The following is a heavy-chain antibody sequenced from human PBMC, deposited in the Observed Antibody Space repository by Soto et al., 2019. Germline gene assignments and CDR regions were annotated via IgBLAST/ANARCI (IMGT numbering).Heavy chain of an antibody. V-gene: IGHV1-18*01. CDR2: INAYNGNT. CDR1: GYTFTSYG. J-gene: IGHJ4*02. Sequence: QVQLVQSGAEVKKPGASVKVSCKASGYTFTSYGISWVRQAPGQGLEWMGWINAYNGNTNYAQKLQGRVTMTTDTAPTTAQMELRRLTSDDTAVYSCASAVGYGLIDSWCQGTLVTVSS. D-gene: IGHD4-17*01. CDR3: ASAVGYGLIDS.